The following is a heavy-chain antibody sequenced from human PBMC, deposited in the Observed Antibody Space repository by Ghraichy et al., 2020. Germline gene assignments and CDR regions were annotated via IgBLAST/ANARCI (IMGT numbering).Heavy chain of an antibody. D-gene: IGHD5-24*01. CDR1: GYTFTGYY. Sequence: ASVKVSCKASGYTFTGYYMHWVRQAPGQGLEWMGWINPNSGGTNYAQKFQGRVTMTRDTSISTAYMELSRLRSDDTAVYYCARDRVRDGYNQFDYWGQGTLVTVSS. J-gene: IGHJ4*02. V-gene: IGHV1-2*02. CDR3: ARDRVRDGYNQFDY. CDR2: INPNSGGT.